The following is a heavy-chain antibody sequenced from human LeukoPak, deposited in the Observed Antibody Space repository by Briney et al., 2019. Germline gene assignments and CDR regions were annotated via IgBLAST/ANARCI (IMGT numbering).Heavy chain of an antibody. CDR3: ARDGGTSPNYYYYMDV. Sequence: ASVKVSCKASGGTFSSYAISWVRQAPGQGLEWMGGIIPIFGTANYAQKFQGRVTITTDESTSTAYMELSSLRSEDTAVYYCARDGGTSPNYYYYMDVWGKGTTVTVSS. V-gene: IGHV1-69*05. J-gene: IGHJ6*03. CDR1: GGTFSSYA. CDR2: IIPIFGTA.